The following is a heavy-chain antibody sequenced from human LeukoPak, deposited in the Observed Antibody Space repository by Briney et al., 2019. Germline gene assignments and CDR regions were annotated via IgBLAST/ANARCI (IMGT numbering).Heavy chain of an antibody. CDR3: ARGPLVGPNGPAPPRPYYFDY. Sequence: SETLSLTCAVYGGSFSGYYWSWIRQPPGKGLEWIGEINHSGSTNYNPSLKSRVTISVDTSKNQFSLKLSSVTAADTAVYYCARGPLVGPNGPAPPRPYYFDYWGQGTLVTVSS. CDR2: INHSGST. CDR1: GGSFSGYY. V-gene: IGHV4-34*01. D-gene: IGHD2-8*01. J-gene: IGHJ4*02.